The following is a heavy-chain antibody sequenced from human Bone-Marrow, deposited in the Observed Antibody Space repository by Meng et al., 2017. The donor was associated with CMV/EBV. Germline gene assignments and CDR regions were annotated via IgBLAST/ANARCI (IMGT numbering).Heavy chain of an antibody. J-gene: IGHJ4*02. Sequence: SLKISCAASGFTFDDYPIYWVRQAPGKGLEWVSGVSWNSGSIDYADSVKGRFTISRDNAKKSLYLQMNSLRAEDTAVYYCARDSPARAWGQGTLVTVSS. V-gene: IGHV3-9*01. CDR1: GFTFDDYP. CDR2: VSWNSGSI. D-gene: IGHD1-26*01. CDR3: ARDSPARA.